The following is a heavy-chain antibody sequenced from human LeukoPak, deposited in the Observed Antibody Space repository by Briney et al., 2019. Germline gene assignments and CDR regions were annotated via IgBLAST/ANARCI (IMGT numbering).Heavy chain of an antibody. Sequence: GGSLRLSCAASGFTFSSYGMHWVRQAPGKGLEWVAVISYDGSNKYYADPVKGRFTISRDNSKNTLYLQMNSLRAEDTAVYYCAKGRPLYGSGSYFDYWGQGTLVTVSS. CDR3: AKGRPLYGSGSYFDY. CDR2: ISYDGSNK. V-gene: IGHV3-30*18. J-gene: IGHJ4*02. CDR1: GFTFSSYG. D-gene: IGHD3-10*01.